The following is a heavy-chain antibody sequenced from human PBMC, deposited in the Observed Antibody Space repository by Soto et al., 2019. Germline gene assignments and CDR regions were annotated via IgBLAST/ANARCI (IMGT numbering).Heavy chain of an antibody. CDR3: ARDRRWYCTNGVCPYLDY. CDR1: GGTFSSYA. V-gene: IGHV1-69*12. Sequence: QVQLVQSGAEVKKPGSSVKVSCKASGGTFSSYAISWVRQAPGQGLEWMGGIIPIFGTANYAQKFQGRVTITADESTSTAYMELSSLRSEDTAVYYCARDRRWYCTNGVCPYLDYWGQGTLVTVSS. D-gene: IGHD2-8*01. CDR2: IIPIFGTA. J-gene: IGHJ4*02.